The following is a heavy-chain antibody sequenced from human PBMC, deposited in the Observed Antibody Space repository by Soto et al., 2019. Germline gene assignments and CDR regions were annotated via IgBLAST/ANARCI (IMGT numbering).Heavy chain of an antibody. Sequence: SETLCLTCTVSGCTISSDGNHWIWNRPATGKGLEWIGSIYYSGRTYYNPALKSRVTISVDTSKNQFALNLSFVSAADTAVFYCATMGTPATGLYYFDNWGQGTLVTVSS. D-gene: IGHD1-7*01. CDR3: ATMGTPATGLYYFDN. CDR2: IYYSGRT. CDR1: GCTISSDGNH. V-gene: IGHV4-30-4*01. J-gene: IGHJ4*02.